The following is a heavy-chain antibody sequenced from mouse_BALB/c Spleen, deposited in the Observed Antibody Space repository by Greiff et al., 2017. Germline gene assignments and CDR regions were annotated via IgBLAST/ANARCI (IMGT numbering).Heavy chain of an antibody. V-gene: IGHV1-9*01. Sequence: VHLQQSGAELMKPGASVKISCTATGYTFSSYWIEWVKQRPGHGLEWIGEILPGSGSTNYNETFKGKATVTADTSSNTAYMQLSILTSEDSAVYYCARPDLFSYYGGAWFAYWGQGTLVTVSA. CDR2: ILPGSGST. D-gene: IGHD1-1*01. CDR1: GYTFSSYW. CDR3: ARPDLFSYYGGAWFAY. J-gene: IGHJ3*01.